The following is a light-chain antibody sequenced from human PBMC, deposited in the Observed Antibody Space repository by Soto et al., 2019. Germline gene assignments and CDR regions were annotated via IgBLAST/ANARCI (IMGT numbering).Light chain of an antibody. V-gene: IGLV2-14*01. CDR1: SSDVGDDGF. Sequence: QSVLTQPASVSGSPGQSITISCTGTSSDVGDDGFVSWYQQYPGKAPKLMIYKVSNRPSGVSNRFSGSRSANTASLTISGLQAEDEADYYCSSYTQIYIWVFGGGTKVTVL. J-gene: IGLJ3*02. CDR3: SSYTQIYIWV. CDR2: KVS.